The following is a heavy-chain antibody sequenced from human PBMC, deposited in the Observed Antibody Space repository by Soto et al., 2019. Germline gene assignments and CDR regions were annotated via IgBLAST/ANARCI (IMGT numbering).Heavy chain of an antibody. Sequence: QVQLVESGGGVVQPGRSLRLSCAASGFPFSSYGMHWVRQAPGKGLEWLALIYYDGSKEYYAESVRGRFTISRDNSKNTLLLQMNGLRADDTAVYFCARVGGTVTSDYWGQGTLVTVSS. CDR1: GFPFSSYG. CDR3: ARVGGTVTSDY. V-gene: IGHV3-33*01. CDR2: IYYDGSKE. J-gene: IGHJ4*02. D-gene: IGHD4-17*01.